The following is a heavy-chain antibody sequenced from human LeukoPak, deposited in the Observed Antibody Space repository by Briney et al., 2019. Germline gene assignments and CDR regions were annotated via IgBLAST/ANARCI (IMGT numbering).Heavy chain of an antibody. D-gene: IGHD1-14*01. CDR2: IRYDGSNK. CDR3: AKDTTPPKAGFDP. CDR1: GFTFSSYG. V-gene: IGHV3-30*02. Sequence: GGSLRLSCAASGFTFSSYGMHWVRQAPGKGLEWVAFIRYDGSNKYYADSVEGRFTISRDNSKYTLYLQMNSLRAEDTSIYFCAKDTTPPKAGFDPWGQGTLVTVSS. J-gene: IGHJ5*02.